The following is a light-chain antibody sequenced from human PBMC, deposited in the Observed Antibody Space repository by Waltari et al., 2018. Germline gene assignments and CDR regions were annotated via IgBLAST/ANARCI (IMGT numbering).Light chain of an antibody. CDR1: SSDVGGYNY. V-gene: IGLV2-14*01. CDR2: DVS. CDR3: CSFTSRSTWV. Sequence: QSALTQPASVSGSPGQSITTPCPGTSSDVGGYNYVPWYQQHPGKVPKLLIFDVSNRPSGVSNRFSGSKSGNTASLTISGLQAEDESDYYCCSFTSRSTWVFGGGTKLTVL. J-gene: IGLJ3*02.